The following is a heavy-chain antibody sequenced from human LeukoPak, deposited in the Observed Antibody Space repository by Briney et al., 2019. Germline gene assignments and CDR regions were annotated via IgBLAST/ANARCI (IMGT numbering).Heavy chain of an antibody. CDR1: GYTFTGYY. CDR3: ARDLGEYHQLGYNWFDP. V-gene: IGHV1-2*02. Sequence: SVKVSCKASGYTFTGYYMHWVRQAPGQGLEWMGWINPNSGGTNYAQKFQGRVTMTRDTSISTAYMELSRLRSDDTAVYYCARDLGEYHQLGYNWFDPWGQGTLVTVSS. D-gene: IGHD3-16*01. J-gene: IGHJ5*02. CDR2: INPNSGGT.